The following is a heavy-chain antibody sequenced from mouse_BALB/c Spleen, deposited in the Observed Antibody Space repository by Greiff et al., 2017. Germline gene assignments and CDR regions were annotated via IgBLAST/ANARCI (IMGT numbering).Heavy chain of an antibody. J-gene: IGHJ1*01. CDR1: GFNIKDYY. V-gene: IGHV14-1*02. CDR2: IDPENGNT. CDR3: ARSGGYYGYFDV. Sequence: DVQLQESGAELVRPGALVKLSCKASGFNIKDYYMHWVKQRPEQGLEWIGWIDPENGNTIYDPKFQGKASITADTSSNTAYLQLSSLTSEDTAVYYCARSGGYYGYFDVWGAGTTVTVSS. D-gene: IGHD1-1*02.